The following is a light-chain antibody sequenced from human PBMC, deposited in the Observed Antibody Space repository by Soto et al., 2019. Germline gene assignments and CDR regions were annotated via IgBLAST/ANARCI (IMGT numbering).Light chain of an antibody. CDR2: DAS. CDR3: HQRINWPPIT. Sequence: EIVLTQSPGTLSLSPGERATLSCRASQSVRNYLAWYQQKPGQPPRLLIYDASNRATGIPARFSCSGSGTDFTLTISSLEPEDFAVYYCHQRINWPPITFGQGTRLEIK. CDR1: QSVRNY. V-gene: IGKV3-11*01. J-gene: IGKJ5*01.